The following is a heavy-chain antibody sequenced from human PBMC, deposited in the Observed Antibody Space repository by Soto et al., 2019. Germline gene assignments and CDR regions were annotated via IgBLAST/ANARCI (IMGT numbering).Heavy chain of an antibody. Sequence: EVQLLESGGGLVQPEGSLRHSCAASGFTFSSHAMSWVRQAPGKGLEWVSAISYSGTTTYYAESVKGRFTISRDNSKNTLYLQMNSLRVEDTAIYYCAKRFTLFGEVKLSPDFDYWGQGTLVTVSS. CDR3: AKRFTLFGEVKLSPDFDY. CDR2: ISYSGTTT. J-gene: IGHJ4*02. CDR1: GFTFSSHA. D-gene: IGHD3-3*01. V-gene: IGHV3-23*01.